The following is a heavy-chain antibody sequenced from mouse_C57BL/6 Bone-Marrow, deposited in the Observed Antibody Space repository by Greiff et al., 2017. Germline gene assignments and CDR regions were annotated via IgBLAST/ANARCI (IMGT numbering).Heavy chain of an antibody. J-gene: IGHJ2*01. CDR2: IYPGSGNT. D-gene: IGHD1-1*01. Sequence: VQLQQSGAELVRPGASVKLSCKASGYTFTDYYINWVKQRPGQGLEWIARIYPGSGNTYYNEKFKGKATLTAEKSSSTAYMQLSSLTSEDSAVYFCARRGITTVADYWGQGTTLTVSS. CDR3: ARRGITTVADY. CDR1: GYTFTDYY. V-gene: IGHV1-76*01.